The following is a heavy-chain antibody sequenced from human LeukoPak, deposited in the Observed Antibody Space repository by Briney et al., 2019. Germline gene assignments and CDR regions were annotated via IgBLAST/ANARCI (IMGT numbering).Heavy chain of an antibody. CDR3: ARDSAVRYCSSTSCYAGWDYFQH. V-gene: IGHV3-21*01. D-gene: IGHD2-2*01. CDR1: GFTFSSYS. Sequence: GGSLRLSCAASGFTFSSYSMNWVRQAPGKGLEWVSSISSSSSYIYYADSVKGRLTISRDNAKNSLYLQMNSLRAEDTAVYYCARDSAVRYCSSTSCYAGWDYFQHWGQGTLVTVSS. CDR2: ISSSSSYI. J-gene: IGHJ1*01.